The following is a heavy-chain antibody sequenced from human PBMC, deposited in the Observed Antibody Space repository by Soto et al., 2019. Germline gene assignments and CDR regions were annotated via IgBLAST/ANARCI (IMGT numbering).Heavy chain of an antibody. V-gene: IGHV3-23*01. CDR3: AKGLYSQGPNGMDV. Sequence: PGGSLRLSCAASGFTFSSYAMSWVRQAPGKGLEWVSALSNSGGSTYYAGSVKGRFTISRDNSKNTVYLQMNSLSAADTAVYYCAKGLYSQGPNGMDVWGQGTTVTVSS. CDR2: LSNSGGST. D-gene: IGHD5-12*01. CDR1: GFTFSSYA. J-gene: IGHJ6*02.